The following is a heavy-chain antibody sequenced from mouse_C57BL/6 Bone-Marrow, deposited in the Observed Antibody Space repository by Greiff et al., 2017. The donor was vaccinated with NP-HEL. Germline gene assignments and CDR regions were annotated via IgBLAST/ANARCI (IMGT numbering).Heavy chain of an antibody. D-gene: IGHD2-3*01. CDR3: ARGWLLAWCAY. J-gene: IGHJ3*01. CDR1: GFTFSSYA. Sequence: EVMLVESGGGLVKPGGSLKLSCAASGFTFSSYAMSWVRQTPEKRLEWVATISDGGSYTYYPDNVKGRFTLSRDNAKNNLYLQMSHLKSEDTAMYYCARGWLLAWCAYWGQGTLVTVSA. CDR2: ISDGGSYT. V-gene: IGHV5-4*03.